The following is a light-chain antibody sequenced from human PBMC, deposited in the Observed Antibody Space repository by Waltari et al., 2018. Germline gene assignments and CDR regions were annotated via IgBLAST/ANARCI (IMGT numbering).Light chain of an antibody. CDR2: DAS. CDR3: QQYDNLPPLS. Sequence: DIQLTQSPSSLSASVGDRVTITCQASQDITNFLNWYQPKPGKAPKLLIYDASKLQTGVPSRFSGSGSGTDFTFTITSLQPEDAATYFCQQYDNLPPLSFGGGTKVDIK. J-gene: IGKJ4*01. V-gene: IGKV1-33*01. CDR1: QDITNF.